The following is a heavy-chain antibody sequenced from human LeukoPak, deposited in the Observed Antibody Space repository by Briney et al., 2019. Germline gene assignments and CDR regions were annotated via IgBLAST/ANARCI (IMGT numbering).Heavy chain of an antibody. CDR2: IKQDGSGK. Sequence: GGSLRLSCAASGFTFSSYWMSWVRQAPGKGLEWVANIKQDGSGKYYVDSVKGRFTISRDNAKNSLYLQMNSLRAEDTAVYYCARAVAGTFYYYYYMDVWGKGTTVTVSS. V-gene: IGHV3-7*01. CDR1: GFTFSSYW. D-gene: IGHD6-19*01. CDR3: ARAVAGTFYYYYYMDV. J-gene: IGHJ6*03.